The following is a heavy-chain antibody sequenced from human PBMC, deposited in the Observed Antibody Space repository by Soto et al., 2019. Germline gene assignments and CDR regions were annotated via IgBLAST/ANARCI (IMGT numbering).Heavy chain of an antibody. CDR1: GFTFSSYG. V-gene: IGHV3-30*18. D-gene: IGHD1-26*01. Sequence: GGSLRLSCAASGFTFSSYGMHWVRQAPGKDLEWVAVISYDGRNNYYADSVKGRFTISRDNSKNTLYLQMSSLRAEDTAVYYCAKDRGIVEEDYFDYWGQGTLVTVSS. J-gene: IGHJ4*02. CDR3: AKDRGIVEEDYFDY. CDR2: ISYDGRNN.